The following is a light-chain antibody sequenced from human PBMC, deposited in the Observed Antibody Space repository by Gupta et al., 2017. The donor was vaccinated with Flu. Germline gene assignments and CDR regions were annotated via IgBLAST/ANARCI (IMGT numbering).Light chain of an antibody. CDR2: EGS. V-gene: IGLV2-23*01. Sequence: QSALTQPASVSGSPGQSITISCTGTSSDVGSYNLVSWYQQHPGKAPKLMIYEGSKRPSGVSNRFSGSKSGNTASLTISGLQAEDEADYYCCSYAGSIYWVFGGGTKLTVL. J-gene: IGLJ3*02. CDR3: CSYAGSIYWV. CDR1: SSDVGSYNL.